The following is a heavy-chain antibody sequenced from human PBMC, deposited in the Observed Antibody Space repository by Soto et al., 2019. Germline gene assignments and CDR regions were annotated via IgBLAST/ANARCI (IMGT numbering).Heavy chain of an antibody. CDR2: ISGSGGST. V-gene: IGHV3-23*01. Sequence: EVQLLESGGGLVQPGGSLRLSCAASGFTFSSYAMSWVRQAPGKGLEWVTAISGSGGSTYYADTVKGRFTISRDNSKCTLYLQMNSLRAEVTAVYYCAKDPSVYYDSSSSPWASVYYYGMDVWGQGTTVTVSS. CDR1: GFTFSSYA. CDR3: AKDPSVYYDSSSSPWASVYYYGMDV. D-gene: IGHD3-22*01. J-gene: IGHJ6*02.